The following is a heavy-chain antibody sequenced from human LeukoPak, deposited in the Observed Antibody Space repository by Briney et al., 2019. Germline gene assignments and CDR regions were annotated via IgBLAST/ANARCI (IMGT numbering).Heavy chain of an antibody. Sequence: SETLSLTCTVSGGSISGYYWSWIRRPAGKGLEWIGRIYTSGSTNYNPSLKSRVTMSVDTSKNQFSLKLSSVTAADTAVYYCARDSHTVPFDYWGQGTLVTVSS. CDR1: GGSISGYY. CDR2: IYTSGST. CDR3: ARDSHTVPFDY. D-gene: IGHD4-11*01. J-gene: IGHJ4*02. V-gene: IGHV4-4*07.